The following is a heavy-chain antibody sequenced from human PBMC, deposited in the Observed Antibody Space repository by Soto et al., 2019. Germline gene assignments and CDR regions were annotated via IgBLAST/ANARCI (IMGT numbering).Heavy chain of an antibody. D-gene: IGHD5-12*01. J-gene: IGHJ5*02. CDR2: IYPGDADI. CDR1: GYRFTSFW. Sequence: GESLKISCKGSGYRFTSFWIGWVRQMPGKGLEWLGIIYPGDADIRYTPSFQGQVTMSADKSISTAYLQWSSLKASDTAIYYCARGIEMARIGWFDPWGQGTLVTVLL. V-gene: IGHV5-51*01. CDR3: ARGIEMARIGWFDP.